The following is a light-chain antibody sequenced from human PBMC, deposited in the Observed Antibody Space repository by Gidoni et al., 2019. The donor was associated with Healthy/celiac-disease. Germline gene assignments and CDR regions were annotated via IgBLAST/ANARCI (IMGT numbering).Light chain of an antibody. J-gene: IGLJ2*01. CDR3: CSYAGSSTYVV. Sequence: QSALTQPASVSGSPRQSITISCTGTSSDVASYNLVSWYQQHPGKAPKLMIYEVNKRPSGVSNRFSGSKSGNTASLTISGLQAEDEADYYCCSYAGSSTYVVFGGGTKLTVL. CDR1: SSDVASYNL. CDR2: EVN. V-gene: IGLV2-23*02.